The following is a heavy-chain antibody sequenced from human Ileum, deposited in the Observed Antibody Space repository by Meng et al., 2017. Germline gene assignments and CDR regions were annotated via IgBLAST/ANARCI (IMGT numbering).Heavy chain of an antibody. CDR1: GGSISSRTSY. Sequence: QPQLQESGPGLVKPSETLFRTCSVSGGSISSRTSYWGWIRQPPGMGLEWIVSFFYGGTTYYNPSLESRVTTSVDTSKSQFSLNLKSVSAADTAVYFCARHGAFRSHLDDWGQGTLVTVSS. J-gene: IGHJ4*02. CDR3: ARHGAFRSHLDD. V-gene: IGHV4-39*01. CDR2: FFYGGTT. D-gene: IGHD3-3*02.